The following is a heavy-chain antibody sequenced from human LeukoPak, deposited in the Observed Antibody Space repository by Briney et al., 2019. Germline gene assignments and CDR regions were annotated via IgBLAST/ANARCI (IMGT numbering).Heavy chain of an antibody. CDR2: LNWNGGSA. CDR3: ARWRYCTGGSCNPKTKYYFDY. J-gene: IGHJ4*02. CDR1: GFTFDDYG. V-gene: IGHV3-20*04. Sequence: PGGSLRLSCAASGFTFDDYGMSWVRQAPGKGLEWVSGLNWNGGSAGYADSVKGRFTISRDNAKNSLFLQMNSLRAEDTALYYCARWRYCTGGSCNPKTKYYFDYWGQGTLVTVSS. D-gene: IGHD2-15*01.